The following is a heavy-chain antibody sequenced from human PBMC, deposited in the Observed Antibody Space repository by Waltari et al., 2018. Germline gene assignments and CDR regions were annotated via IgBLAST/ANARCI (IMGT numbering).Heavy chain of an antibody. V-gene: IGHV4-61*02. CDR2: IYTRGST. CDR1: GGSISSGSYY. Sequence: QVQLQESGPGLVKPSQTLSLTCTVSGGSISSGSYYWSWIRQPAGKGLEWIGRIYTRGSTTYNPSLKSRVTISVDTSKNQFSRKLSSVTAADTAVYYCAAAREEVDGYNPPGSFDIWGQGTMVTVSS. CDR3: AAAREEVDGYNPPGSFDI. D-gene: IGHD5-12*01. J-gene: IGHJ3*02.